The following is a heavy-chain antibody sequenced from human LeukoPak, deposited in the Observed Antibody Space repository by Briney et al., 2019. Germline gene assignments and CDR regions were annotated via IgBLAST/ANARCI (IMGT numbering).Heavy chain of an antibody. CDR1: GFTFSNSA. J-gene: IGHJ4*02. V-gene: IGHV3-64*02. CDR3: ARGVAISSSGWYDTFVY. D-gene: IGHD6-19*01. CDR2: ISTNGDRT. Sequence: GGSLRLSCAASGFTFSNSAMYWVRQAPGKGLEFVSVISTNGDRTYYADSVKGRFTISRDNSKNTLYLQMGSLRADDMAVYYCARGVAISSSGWYDTFVYWGQGALVTVSS.